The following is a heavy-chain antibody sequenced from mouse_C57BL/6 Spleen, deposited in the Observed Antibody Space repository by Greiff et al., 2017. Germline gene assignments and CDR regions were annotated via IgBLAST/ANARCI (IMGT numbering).Heavy chain of an antibody. V-gene: IGHV1-43*01. J-gene: IGHJ2*01. Sequence: DVKLQESGPELVKPGASVKISCKASGYSFTGYYMHWVKQSSEKSLEWIGEINPSTGGTSYNKKFKGKAPLTVDKSSSTAYMQMKSLTSEDSAVDYCAHYYGSSYGYYFDYWGQGTTLTVSS. CDR1: GYSFTGYY. CDR3: AHYYGSSYGYYFDY. CDR2: INPSTGGT. D-gene: IGHD1-1*01.